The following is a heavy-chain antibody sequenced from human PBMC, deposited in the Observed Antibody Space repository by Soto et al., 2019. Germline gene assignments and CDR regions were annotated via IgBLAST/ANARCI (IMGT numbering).Heavy chain of an antibody. V-gene: IGHV1-8*01. J-gene: IGHJ4*02. CDR2: MNPKSGGT. CDR1: GYTFTSYD. Sequence: QVQLVQSGAEVKSPGASVKVSCKASGYTFTSYDINWVRQATGQGFEWMGWMNPKSGGTRYIQKFQGRVTMTRDTSISTAYMELSSLTSEDTAVYYCARGPTGMIDHWGQGTLVTVSS. CDR3: ARGPTGMIDH.